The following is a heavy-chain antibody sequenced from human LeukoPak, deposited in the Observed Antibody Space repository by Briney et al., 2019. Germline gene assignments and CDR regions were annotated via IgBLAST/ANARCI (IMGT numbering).Heavy chain of an antibody. V-gene: IGHV1-8*02. CDR1: GYTFTAYY. J-gene: IGHJ4*02. D-gene: IGHD3-10*01. Sequence: GASVKVSCKASGYTFTAYYMHWVRQATGQGLEWMGWMNPNSGNTGYAQKFQGRVTMTRNTSISTAYMELSSLRSEDTAVYYCARGSYGSGSYYFDYWGQGTLVTVSS. CDR2: MNPNSGNT. CDR3: ARGSYGSGSYYFDY.